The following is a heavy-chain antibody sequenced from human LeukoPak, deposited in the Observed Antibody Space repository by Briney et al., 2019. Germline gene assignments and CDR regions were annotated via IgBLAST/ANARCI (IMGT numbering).Heavy chain of an antibody. CDR3: ARDEVLWFGGLPPYYYGMDV. J-gene: IGHJ6*04. D-gene: IGHD3-10*01. Sequence: GGSLRLSCAASGFTFSSYSMNWVRQAPGKGLEWVSSISSSSSYIYYADSVKGRFTISRDNAKNSLYLQMNSLRAEDTAVYYCARDEVLWFGGLPPYYYGMDVWGKGTTVTVSS. V-gene: IGHV3-21*01. CDR1: GFTFSSYS. CDR2: ISSSSSYI.